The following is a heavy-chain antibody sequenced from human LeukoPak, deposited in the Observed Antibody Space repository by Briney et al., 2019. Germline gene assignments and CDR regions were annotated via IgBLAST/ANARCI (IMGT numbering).Heavy chain of an antibody. V-gene: IGHV3-66*01. CDR2: ITTAGPT. CDR3: ATRGLSGYYYGMDV. D-gene: IGHD3/OR15-3a*01. J-gene: IGHJ6*02. Sequence: GGSLRLSCAASGFTVSRNYMSWARLAPGKGLEWVSIITTAGPTHYAASVKGRFTISRDSSKNTVYPQMNSLRAEDTAVYYCATRGLSGYYYGMDVWGQGTTVTVSS. CDR1: GFTVSRNY.